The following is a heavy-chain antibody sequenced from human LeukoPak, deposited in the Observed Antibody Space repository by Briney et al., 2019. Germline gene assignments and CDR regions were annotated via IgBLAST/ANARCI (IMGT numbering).Heavy chain of an antibody. CDR3: ARDRVAAYGGGFDY. Sequence: PGGSLRLSCAASGFTFSSYAMHWVRQAPGKGLEWVAVISYDGSNKYYADSVKGRFTISRDNSKNTLYLQMNSLRAEDTAVYYCARDRVAAYGGGFDYWGQGTLVTVSS. D-gene: IGHD6-19*01. V-gene: IGHV3-30-3*01. CDR2: ISYDGSNK. CDR1: GFTFSSYA. J-gene: IGHJ4*02.